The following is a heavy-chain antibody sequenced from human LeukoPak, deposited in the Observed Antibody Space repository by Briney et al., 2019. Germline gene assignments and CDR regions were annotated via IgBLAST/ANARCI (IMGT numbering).Heavy chain of an antibody. CDR2: ISSSTSYI. Sequence: GGSLRLSCAASGFTFSNYNMNWVRQAPGKGLEWVSSISSSTSYIYYADSVKGRFTISRDNAKNSLYLQMNSLRAEDTAVYYCARDLLGYNYHYMDVWGKGTTVTVSS. CDR3: ARDLLGYNYHYMDV. CDR1: GFTFSNYN. D-gene: IGHD3-16*02. J-gene: IGHJ6*03. V-gene: IGHV3-21*01.